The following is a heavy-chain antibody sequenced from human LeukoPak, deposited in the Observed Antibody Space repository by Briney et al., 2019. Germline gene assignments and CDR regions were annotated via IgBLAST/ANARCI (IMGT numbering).Heavy chain of an antibody. CDR3: ARGLGGYKSSPHMDV. CDR1: GGTFSSYA. J-gene: IGHJ6*03. D-gene: IGHD3-22*01. Sequence: SVKVSFKASGGTFSSYAISWVRQAPGQGLEWMGGVIPIFGTANYAQKFQGRVTITTDESTSTAYMELSSLRSEDTAVYYCARGLGGYKSSPHMDVWGKGTTVTVSS. V-gene: IGHV1-69*05. CDR2: VIPIFGTA.